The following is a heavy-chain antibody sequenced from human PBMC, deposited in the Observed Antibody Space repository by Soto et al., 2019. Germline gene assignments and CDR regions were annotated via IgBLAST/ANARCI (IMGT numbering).Heavy chain of an antibody. CDR3: ARARYWELNWFDP. D-gene: IGHD2-8*02. V-gene: IGHV3-48*02. CDR2: ISSSSSTI. Sequence: HPGGSLRLSCAASGFTFGSYSMNWVRQAPGKGLEWVSCISSSSSTIYYADSVKGRFTISRDNAKNSLYLQMNSLRDEDTAVYYCARARYWELNWFDPWGQGTLVTVSS. J-gene: IGHJ5*02. CDR1: GFTFGSYS.